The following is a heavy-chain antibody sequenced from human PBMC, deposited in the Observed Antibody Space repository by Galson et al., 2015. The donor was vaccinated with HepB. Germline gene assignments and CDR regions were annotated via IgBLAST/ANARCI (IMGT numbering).Heavy chain of an antibody. CDR1: GFTFSDYY. Sequence: SLRLSCAASGFTFSDYYMSWIRQAPGKGLEWVSYISSSSSYTNYADSVKGRFTISRDNAKNSLYLQMNSLRAEDTAVYYCARDFERGDCSSTSCQYYYYYYGMDVWVQGTTVTVSS. D-gene: IGHD2-2*01. V-gene: IGHV3-11*05. CDR2: ISSSSSYT. J-gene: IGHJ6*02. CDR3: ARDFERGDCSSTSCQYYYYYYGMDV.